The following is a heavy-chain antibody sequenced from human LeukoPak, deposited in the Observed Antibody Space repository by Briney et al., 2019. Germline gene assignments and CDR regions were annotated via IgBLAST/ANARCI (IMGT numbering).Heavy chain of an antibody. CDR3: AKDRGAGTSPLGFDY. J-gene: IGHJ4*02. CDR1: GFTFSNYA. D-gene: IGHD1-1*01. Sequence: GGSLRLSCAASGFTFSNYAMSWVRQAPGKGLEWVSAISGSSGNTYYADSVKGRFTISRDNSKNTLYLQMNSLRAEDTAVYYCAKDRGAGTSPLGFDYWGQGTLVTVSS. V-gene: IGHV3-23*01. CDR2: ISGSSGNT.